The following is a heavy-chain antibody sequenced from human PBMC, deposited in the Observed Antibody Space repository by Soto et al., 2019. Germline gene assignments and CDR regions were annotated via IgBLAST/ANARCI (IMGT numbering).Heavy chain of an antibody. CDR1: GGSFSGYY. J-gene: IGHJ4*02. V-gene: IGHV4-34*09. Sequence: SETLSLTCAVYGGSFSGYYWSWIRQPPGKGLEWIGEIYYSGSTNYNPSLKSRVTISVDTSKNQFSLKLSSVTAADTAVYYCARDSTGSLDYWGQGTLVTVSS. D-gene: IGHD1-1*01. CDR2: IYYSGST. CDR3: ARDSTGSLDY.